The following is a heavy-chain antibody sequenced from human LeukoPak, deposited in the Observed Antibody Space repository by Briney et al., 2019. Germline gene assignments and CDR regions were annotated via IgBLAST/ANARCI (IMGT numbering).Heavy chain of an antibody. CDR2: ISGSGGST. Sequence: PGGSLRLSCAASGFTFSNYAMSWVRQAPGKGLEWVSAISGSGGSTYYADSVKGRFTISRDNSKNTLYLQMNSLRAEDTAVYYCANVRRSSSWYEGFRYWGQGTLVTVSS. D-gene: IGHD6-13*01. CDR3: ANVRRSSSWYEGFRY. V-gene: IGHV3-23*01. CDR1: GFTFSNYA. J-gene: IGHJ4*02.